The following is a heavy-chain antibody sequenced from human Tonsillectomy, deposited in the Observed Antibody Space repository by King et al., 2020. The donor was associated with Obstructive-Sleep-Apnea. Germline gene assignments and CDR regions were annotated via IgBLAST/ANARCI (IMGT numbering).Heavy chain of an antibody. Sequence: VQLVESGGGLVKPGGSLRLSCAASGFTFSDYYMSWIRQAPGKGLEWVSYISSSGSTIYYADSVKGRFTISRDNVKNLLYLQMNSLRVEDTAVYYCARDHAVVVVAAIFQYFGIDVWGQGTTVIVSS. V-gene: IGHV3-11*01. CDR2: ISSSGSTI. CDR1: GFTFSDYY. CDR3: ARDHAVVVVAAIFQYFGIDV. J-gene: IGHJ6*02. D-gene: IGHD2-15*01.